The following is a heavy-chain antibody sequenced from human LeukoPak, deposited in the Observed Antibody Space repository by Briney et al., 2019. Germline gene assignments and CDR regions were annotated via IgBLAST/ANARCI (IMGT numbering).Heavy chain of an antibody. CDR2: ISGSGGST. Sequence: GGSLRLSCAASGFTFSSYAMSWVRQAPGKGLEWVSAISGSGGSTYYADSVEGRFTISRDNSKNTLYLQMNSLRAEDTAVYYCAKDLYLQWLVPFSTGIYFDYWGQGTLVTVSS. V-gene: IGHV3-23*01. CDR3: AKDLYLQWLVPFSTGIYFDY. D-gene: IGHD6-19*01. CDR1: GFTFSSYA. J-gene: IGHJ4*02.